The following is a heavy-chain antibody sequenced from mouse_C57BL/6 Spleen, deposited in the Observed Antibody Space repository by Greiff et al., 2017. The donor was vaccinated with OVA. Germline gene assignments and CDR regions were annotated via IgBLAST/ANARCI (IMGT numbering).Heavy chain of an antibody. CDR1: GYTFTDYN. J-gene: IGHJ1*03. V-gene: IGHV1-18*01. CDR3: ARDRYGSSYGYFDV. CDR2: INPNNGGT. Sequence: VQLQQSGPELVKPGASVKIPCKASGYTFTDYNMDWVKQSHGKSLEWIGDINPNNGGTIYNQKFKGKATLTVDKSSSTAYMELRSLTSEDTAVYYCARDRYGSSYGYFDVWGTGTTVTVSS. D-gene: IGHD1-1*01.